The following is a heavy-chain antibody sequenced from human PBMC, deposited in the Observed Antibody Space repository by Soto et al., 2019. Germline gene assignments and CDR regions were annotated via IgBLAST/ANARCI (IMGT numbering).Heavy chain of an antibody. V-gene: IGHV1-69*02. CDR2: IIPILGIA. Sequence: QVQLVQSGAEVKKPGSSVKVSCKASGGTFSSYIISWVRQAPGQGLEWMGRIIPILGIANYAQKFQGRVTITADKSTSTAYMAPSSLRSEDTALYFCASFPPTAIVGAAYFDYWGQGTLVTVSS. CDR1: GGTFSSYI. J-gene: IGHJ4*02. D-gene: IGHD1-26*01. CDR3: ASFPPTAIVGAAYFDY.